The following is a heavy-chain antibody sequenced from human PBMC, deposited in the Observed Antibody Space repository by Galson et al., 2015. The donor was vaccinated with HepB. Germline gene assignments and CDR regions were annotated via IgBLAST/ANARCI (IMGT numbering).Heavy chain of an antibody. CDR1: GGSISSSGYF. CDR2: INHSGST. Sequence: ETLSLTCTVSGGSISSSGYFWGWIRQSPGKGLEWIGEINHSGSTNYNPSLKSRVTISVDTSKNQLSLKLSSVTAADTAVYYCARGVVLMVYAIPSASYYFDYWGQGTLVTVSS. J-gene: IGHJ4*02. D-gene: IGHD2-8*01. V-gene: IGHV4-39*07. CDR3: ARGVVLMVYAIPSASYYFDY.